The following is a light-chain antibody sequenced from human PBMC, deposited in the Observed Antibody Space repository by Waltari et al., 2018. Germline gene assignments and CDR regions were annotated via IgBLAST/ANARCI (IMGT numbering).Light chain of an antibody. CDR3: QSYDTTLSAVV. CDR1: KLGEKY. Sequence: SYELTQPPSVSVSPGQTASITCSGAKLGEKYSCWYQQRPGQSPLLVIYQDNKRPSGIPERFSGSNSGNTATLTISGTQAVDEAMYYCQSYDTTLSAVVFGGGTRLTV. V-gene: IGLV3-1*01. J-gene: IGLJ2*01. CDR2: QDN.